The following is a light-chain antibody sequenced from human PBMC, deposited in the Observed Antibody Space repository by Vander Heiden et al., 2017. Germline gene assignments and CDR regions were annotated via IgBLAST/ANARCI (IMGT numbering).Light chain of an antibody. V-gene: IGLV3-19*01. CDR3: NSRDSSGNHLVV. J-gene: IGLJ2*01. CDR2: GKN. CDR1: SLRSYY. Sequence: SSELTQDPAVSVALGQTVRITCQGDSLRSYYASWYQQKPGQAPVLVIYGKNNRPSGIPDRFSGSSSGNTASLTITGAQAEDEADYYCNSRDSSGNHLVVFGGGTKLNVL.